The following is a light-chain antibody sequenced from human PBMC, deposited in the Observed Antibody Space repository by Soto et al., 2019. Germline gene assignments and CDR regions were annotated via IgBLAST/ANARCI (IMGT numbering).Light chain of an antibody. CDR3: QQYGDSPQT. Sequence: IVLSMSAVILSLSPGERASLSCRASQSVGSSLSWYQQKPGQAPRLLFYGASNRATAIPDRFSGSGFGTDFTITITRLEPEDFAVYYCQQYGDSPQTFGPGTKVDIK. V-gene: IGKV3-20*01. CDR2: GAS. J-gene: IGKJ1*01. CDR1: QSVGSS.